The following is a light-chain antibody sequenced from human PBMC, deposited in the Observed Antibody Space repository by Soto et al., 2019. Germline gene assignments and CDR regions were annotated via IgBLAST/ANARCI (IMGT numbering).Light chain of an antibody. J-gene: IGKJ2*03. Sequence: DIQMTQSPSTLSASVGDRVTITCRASETINIWLAWYQQKPGKAPKLLIYKASSLESGVPSRFSGSGSGTEFTLTISSLQTDDFATYHCQQDNNWYSFGQGTKLEIK. CDR3: QQDNNWYS. V-gene: IGKV1-5*03. CDR1: ETINIW. CDR2: KAS.